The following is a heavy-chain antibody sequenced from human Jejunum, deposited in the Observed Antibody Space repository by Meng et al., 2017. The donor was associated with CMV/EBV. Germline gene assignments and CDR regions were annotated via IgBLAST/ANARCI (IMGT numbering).Heavy chain of an antibody. V-gene: IGHV3-74*01. D-gene: IGHD5-24*01. CDR2: INPGGSTT. CDR1: GFTFSSSW. CDR3: ATAGNYRLDT. J-gene: IGHJ4*02. Sequence: SCEASGFTFSSSWIHWVRQAPGKGLVWVSRINPGGSTTNYADSVKGRFSISRDNAKNTLYLQMNGLRADDTAVYYCATAGNYRLDTWGQGTLVTVSS.